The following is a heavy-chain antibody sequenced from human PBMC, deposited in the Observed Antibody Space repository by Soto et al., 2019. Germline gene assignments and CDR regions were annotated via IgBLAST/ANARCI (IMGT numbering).Heavy chain of an antibody. Sequence: NPSETLSLTCAVSGASISNTDWWSWVRRRPGKGLEWIGEIYHSGTTNCDPSLKSRVTISLDKSKSQFSLKLTYVTAADTAVYYCAIPGAGDFDYWGQGTLVTVSS. CDR3: AIPGAGDFDY. J-gene: IGHJ4*02. CDR2: IYHSGTT. V-gene: IGHV4-4*02. D-gene: IGHD6-13*01. CDR1: GASISNTDW.